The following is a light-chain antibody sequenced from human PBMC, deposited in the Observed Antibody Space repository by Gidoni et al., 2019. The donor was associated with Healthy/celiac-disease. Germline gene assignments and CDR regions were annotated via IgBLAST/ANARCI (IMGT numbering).Light chain of an antibody. CDR2: GAS. CDR1: QSVSSSY. CDR3: QQYGSSNWT. J-gene: IGKJ1*01. V-gene: IGKV3-20*01. Sequence: EIVLTQSPGTLSLSPGERATLSCRASQSVSSSYLAWYQQKPGQAPRLLIYGASSRATGIPDRFSGSGSGTDFTLTISRLEPEDFAVYYCQQYGSSNWTCGQGTKVEIK.